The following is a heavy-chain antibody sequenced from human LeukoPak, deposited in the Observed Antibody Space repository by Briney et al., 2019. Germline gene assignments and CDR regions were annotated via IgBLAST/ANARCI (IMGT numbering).Heavy chain of an antibody. CDR1: GFTFSSHG. CDR3: AKDLSYESLWFDP. Sequence: GGSLTLSCAASGFTFSSHGMQWVRQAPGQGLEWVALIWYDGSKTNYVVSVMGRFTISRDSTKNKLYLQMDNLRVEDTAAYFCAKDLSYESLWFDPWGQGTLVTVSS. V-gene: IGHV3-33*06. D-gene: IGHD3-3*01. CDR2: IWYDGSKT. J-gene: IGHJ5*02.